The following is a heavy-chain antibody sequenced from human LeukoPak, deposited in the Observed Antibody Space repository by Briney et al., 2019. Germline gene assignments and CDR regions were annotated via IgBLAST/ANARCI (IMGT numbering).Heavy chain of an antibody. J-gene: IGHJ5*02. V-gene: IGHV1-2*02. CDR1: GYTFTGYY. CDR2: INPNSGGT. Sequence: ASVKVSCKASGYTFTGYYMHWVRQAPGQGLEWMGWINPNSGGTNYAQKFQGRVTMTRDTSISTAYMELSRLRSDDTAVYYCARGTYYDFWSGYRTDNWFDPWRQGTLVTVSS. CDR3: ARGTYYDFWSGYRTDNWFDP. D-gene: IGHD3-3*01.